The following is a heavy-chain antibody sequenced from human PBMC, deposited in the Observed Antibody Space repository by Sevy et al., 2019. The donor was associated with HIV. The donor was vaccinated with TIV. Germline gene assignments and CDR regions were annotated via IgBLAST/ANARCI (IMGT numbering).Heavy chain of an antibody. J-gene: IGHJ4*02. CDR1: GFTFSSYA. CDR2: ISGSGGST. CDR3: AKGYHDYVWGSYRAPFDY. D-gene: IGHD3-16*02. V-gene: IGHV3-23*01. Sequence: GGSLRLSCAASGFTFSSYAMSWVRQAPGKGLEWVSAISGSGGSTYYADSVKGRFTLSRDNSKNTLYLQMNSLRAEDTAVYYCAKGYHDYVWGSYRAPFDYWGQGTLVTVSS.